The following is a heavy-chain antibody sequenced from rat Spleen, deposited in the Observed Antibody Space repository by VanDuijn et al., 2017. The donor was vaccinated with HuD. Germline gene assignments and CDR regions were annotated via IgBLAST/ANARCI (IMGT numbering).Heavy chain of an antibody. V-gene: IGHV5-27*01. Sequence: EVQLVESGGGLVQPGGSLKLSCAASGFTFSDYGMAWVRQAPTKGLEWVASISTSGVSTYYRDSVKGRFTIFRDNAKSTLYLQMDSLKSEDTATYYCSTTWNFAYWGQGVMVTVSS. CDR2: ISTSGVST. CDR1: GFTFSDYG. J-gene: IGHJ2*01. CDR3: STTWNFAY.